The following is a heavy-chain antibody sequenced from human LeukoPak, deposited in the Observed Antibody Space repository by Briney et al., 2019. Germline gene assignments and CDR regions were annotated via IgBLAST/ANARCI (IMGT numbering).Heavy chain of an antibody. J-gene: IGHJ5*02. V-gene: IGHV3-23*01. Sequence: PGGSLRLSCAASGFTFSSYAMSWVRQAPGKGLEGVSAISGSGGSTYYADSVKGRFTISRDNSKNTLHLQMTSLTAEDTAVYYCAKELMLDDTWGQGTLVTVSS. CDR1: GFTFSSYA. D-gene: IGHD2-8*01. CDR3: AKELMLDDT. CDR2: ISGSGGST.